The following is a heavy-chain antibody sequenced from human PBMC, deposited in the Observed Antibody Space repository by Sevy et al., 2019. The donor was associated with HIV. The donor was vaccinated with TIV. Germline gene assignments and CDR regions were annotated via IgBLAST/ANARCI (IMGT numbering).Heavy chain of an antibody. CDR1: GFTFSTYT. CDR3: AKNSVRIYYFDY. J-gene: IGHJ4*02. Sequence: GGSLRLSCAASGFTFSTYTMNWVRQAPGKGLEWVSGISGSGGSTYQADSEKGRFTISRDNSKNTLYLQMNSLRAEDTAVYYCAKNSVRIYYFDYWGQGTLVTVSS. CDR2: ISGSGGST. D-gene: IGHD2-15*01. V-gene: IGHV3-23*01.